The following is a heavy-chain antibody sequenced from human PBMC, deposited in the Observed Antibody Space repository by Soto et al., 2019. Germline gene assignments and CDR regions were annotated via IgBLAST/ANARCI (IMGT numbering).Heavy chain of an antibody. V-gene: IGHV3-30-3*01. CDR2: ISYDGSNK. Sequence: QVQLVESGGGVVQPGRSLRLSCAASGFTFSSYAMHWVRQAPGKGLEWVAVISYDGSNKYYADSVKGRFTISRDNSKNTLYLQMNSLRAEDTAVYYSARDTFSSGYYHYYYYYGMDVWGQGTTVTVSS. D-gene: IGHD3-22*01. CDR3: ARDTFSSGYYHYYYYYGMDV. J-gene: IGHJ6*02. CDR1: GFTFSSYA.